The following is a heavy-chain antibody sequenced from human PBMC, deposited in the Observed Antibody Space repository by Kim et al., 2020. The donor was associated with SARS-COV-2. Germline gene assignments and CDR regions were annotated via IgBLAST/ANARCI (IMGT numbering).Heavy chain of an antibody. CDR2: IKYDGSQT. CDR3: AIWNWYTPEY. CDR1: GFTFSNYW. D-gene: IGHD1-7*01. Sequence: GGSLRLSCAASGFTFSNYWMTWVRQAPGKGLEWVANIKYDGSQTNYVDSVRGRFTISRDNAKNSLFLQMNSLRAEDTGVYYCAIWNWYTPEYWGHGTLVRVSS. V-gene: IGHV3-7*01. J-gene: IGHJ4*01.